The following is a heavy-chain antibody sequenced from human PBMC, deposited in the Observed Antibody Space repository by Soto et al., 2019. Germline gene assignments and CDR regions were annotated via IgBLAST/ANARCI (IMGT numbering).Heavy chain of an antibody. CDR1: GFTFSSYS. D-gene: IGHD1-26*01. V-gene: IGHV3-21*01. Sequence: PGGSLRLSCAASGFTFSSYSMNWVRQAPGKGLEWVSSISSSSSYIYYVDSVKGRFTISRDNAKNSLYLQMNSLRAEDTAVYYCARTQEYSGSFADYWGQGTLVTVSS. J-gene: IGHJ4*02. CDR3: ARTQEYSGSFADY. CDR2: ISSSSSYI.